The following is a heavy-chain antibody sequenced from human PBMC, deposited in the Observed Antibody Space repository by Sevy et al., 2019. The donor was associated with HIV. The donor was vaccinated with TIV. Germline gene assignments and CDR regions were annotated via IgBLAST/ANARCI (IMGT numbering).Heavy chain of an antibody. CDR2: ISSSSSTI. V-gene: IGHV3-48*01. J-gene: IGHJ4*02. CDR3: ARDRAGYGGNSGGGC. CDR1: GFTFSSYS. Sequence: GGSLRLSCAASGFTFSSYSMNWVRQAPGKGLEWVSYISSSSSTIYYADSVKGRVTITRDNAKNSLYLQMNSLRAGDTAVYYCARDRAGYGGNSGGGCWGQGTLVTVSS. D-gene: IGHD4-17*01.